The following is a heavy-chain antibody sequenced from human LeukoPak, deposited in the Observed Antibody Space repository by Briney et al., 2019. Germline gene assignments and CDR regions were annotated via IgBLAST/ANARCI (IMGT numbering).Heavy chain of an antibody. Sequence: GGSLRLSCAASGFTFSSYGMHWVRQAPGKGLEWVAVIWYDGSNKYYADSVKGRFTISRDNSKNTLYLQMNSLRAEDTAVYYCARDQSGYVTPYYYHGMDVWGQGTTVTVSS. CDR1: GFTFSSYG. J-gene: IGHJ6*02. CDR2: IWYDGSNK. V-gene: IGHV3-33*01. D-gene: IGHD5-12*01. CDR3: ARDQSGYVTPYYYHGMDV.